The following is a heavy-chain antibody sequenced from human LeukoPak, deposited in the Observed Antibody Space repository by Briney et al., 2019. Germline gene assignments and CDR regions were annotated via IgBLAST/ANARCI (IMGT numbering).Heavy chain of an antibody. Sequence: PGGSLRLSCAASGFTFSDYYMSWIRQAPGQGLEWVSYISSSSSYTNYADSVKGRFTISRDNAKNSLYLQMNSLRAEDTAVYFFFQAEDGIRYFDWYNWFDPWGQGTLVTVSS. V-gene: IGHV3-11*03. J-gene: IGHJ5*02. CDR1: GFTFSDYY. CDR2: ISSSSSYT. D-gene: IGHD3-9*01. CDR3: FQAEDGIRYFDWYNWFDP.